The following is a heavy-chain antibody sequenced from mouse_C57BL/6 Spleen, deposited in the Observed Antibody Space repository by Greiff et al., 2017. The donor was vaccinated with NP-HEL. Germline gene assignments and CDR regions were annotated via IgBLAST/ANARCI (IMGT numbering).Heavy chain of an antibody. CDR3: ARQDYGSHFDY. Sequence: DVKLVESGGGLVQPGGSLKLSCAASGFTFSDYYMYWVRQTPEKRLEWVAYISNGGGSTYYPDTVKGRFTISRDNAKNTLYLQMSRLKSEDTAMYYCARQDYGSHFDYWGQGTTLTVSS. CDR1: GFTFSDYY. J-gene: IGHJ2*01. D-gene: IGHD1-1*01. V-gene: IGHV5-12*01. CDR2: ISNGGGST.